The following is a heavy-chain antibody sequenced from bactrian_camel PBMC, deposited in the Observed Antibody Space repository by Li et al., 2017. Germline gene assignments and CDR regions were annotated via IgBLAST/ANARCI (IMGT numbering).Heavy chain of an antibody. CDR1: EDTYC. D-gene: IGHD1*01. Sequence: DVQLVESGGGSAQAGGSLRLSCAAAEDTYCMGWFRQAPGKQREGVATTYIGGGASYYADSVKGRFTITHDDAENTVYLQMDRLKPEDSATYYCAHDGAVIHGTFRNFIGFGQGTEVTVS. CDR2: TYIGGGAS. J-gene: IGHJ4*01. V-gene: IGHV3S40*01.